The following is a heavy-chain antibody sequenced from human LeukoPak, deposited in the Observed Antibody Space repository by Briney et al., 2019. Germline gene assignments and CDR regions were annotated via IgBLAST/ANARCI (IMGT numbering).Heavy chain of an antibody. CDR3: ARHYGP. V-gene: IGHV4-4*02. Sequence: SETLSLTCDVSGGSINDRDWWTWVRQPPGKGLEWLGEIQSSGRTNYNPSLKSRVTISVDTSKNQFSLKLNSVTAADTAVYYCARHYGPWGQGTLVTVSS. CDR2: IQSSGRT. D-gene: IGHD3-16*01. CDR1: GGSINDRDW. J-gene: IGHJ5*02.